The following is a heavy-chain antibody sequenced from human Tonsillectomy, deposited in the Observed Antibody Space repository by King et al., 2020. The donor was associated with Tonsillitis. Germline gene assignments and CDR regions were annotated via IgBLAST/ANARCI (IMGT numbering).Heavy chain of an antibody. V-gene: IGHV1-18*04. CDR1: GYTFTTYG. CDR2: IRTYNGNA. CDR3: AREMPGYCSGGSCYPSSDY. J-gene: IGHJ4*02. Sequence: VQLVESGAEVKKPGASVKVSCQASGYTFTTYGISWVRQAPGQGLEWMGWIRTYNGNANYAQKFQGRVTMTTDTSTNTAYMEVRSLRSDDTAVYYCAREMPGYCSGGSCYPSSDYWGQGTLVTVSS. D-gene: IGHD2-15*01.